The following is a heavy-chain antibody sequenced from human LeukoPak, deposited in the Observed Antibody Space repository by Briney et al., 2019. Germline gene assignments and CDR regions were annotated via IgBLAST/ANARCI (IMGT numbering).Heavy chain of an antibody. D-gene: IGHD2-21*02. CDR3: ARGARRGDDTRPHYSYYYGMDV. J-gene: IGHJ6*04. CDR1: GGSFSGYY. V-gene: IGHV4-34*01. CDR2: IIHSGST. Sequence: SETLFLTCAVYGGSFSGYYWSWIRHPPGKGLEWFGEIIHSGSTNYNPSLKSRVTISVATSKNQFSLKLSSVTAADTAVYYCARGARRGDDTRPHYSYYYGMDVWGKGTTVTVSS.